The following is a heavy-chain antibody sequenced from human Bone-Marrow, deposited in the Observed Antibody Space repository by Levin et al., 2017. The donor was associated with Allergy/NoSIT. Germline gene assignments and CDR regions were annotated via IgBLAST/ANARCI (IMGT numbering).Heavy chain of an antibody. D-gene: IGHD3-22*01. Sequence: GESLKISCAASGFTFRHYTMNWVRQAPGKGLEWVSCITSSGDGTYYADSVKGRFTISRDNAKNSLYLQLNRLRDEDTAMYYCSRDPARGYYDSSGYSGDHWGQGTLVTVSS. V-gene: IGHV3-48*02. CDR3: SRDPARGYYDSSGYSGDH. CDR1: GFTFRHYT. CDR2: ITSSGDGT. J-gene: IGHJ4*02.